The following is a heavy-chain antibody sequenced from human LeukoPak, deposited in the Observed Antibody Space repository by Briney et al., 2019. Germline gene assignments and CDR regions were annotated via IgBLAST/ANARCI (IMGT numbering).Heavy chain of an antibody. V-gene: IGHV7-4-1*02. D-gene: IGHD6-13*01. CDR1: GYTFTSYA. Sequence: ASVKVSCKASGYTFTSYAMNWVRQAHGQGLEWMGWINTNTGNPTYAQGFTGRFVFSLDTSVSTAYLQISSLKAEDTAVYYCARASSSWYYYYYYMDVWGKGTTVTVSS. CDR2: INTNTGNP. J-gene: IGHJ6*03. CDR3: ARASSSWYYYYYYMDV.